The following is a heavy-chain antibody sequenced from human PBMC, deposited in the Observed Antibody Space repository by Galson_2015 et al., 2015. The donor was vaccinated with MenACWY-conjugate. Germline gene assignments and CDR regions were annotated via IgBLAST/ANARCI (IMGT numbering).Heavy chain of an antibody. J-gene: IGHJ2*01. V-gene: IGHV3-64D*06. CDR1: GFTFSSYA. CDR3: VKDLWFGELSSLGYFDL. D-gene: IGHD3-10*01. Sequence: SLRLSCAASGFTFSSYAMHWVRQAPGKGLEYVSAISSNGGSTYYADSVKGRFTISRDNSKNTLYLQMSSLRAEDTAVYYCVKDLWFGELSSLGYFDLWGRGTLVTVSS. CDR2: ISSNGGST.